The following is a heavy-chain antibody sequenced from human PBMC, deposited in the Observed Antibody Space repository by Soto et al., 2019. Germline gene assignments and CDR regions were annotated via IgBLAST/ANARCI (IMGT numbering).Heavy chain of an antibody. CDR3: ARTYQYCSSTSCYSNWLDV. CDR2: IDWDDDK. Sequence: SGPTLVNPTQTLTLTCTFSGFSLSTSGMRVSWIRQPAGKALEWLARIDWDDDKFYSTSLKTRLTISKDTPKNQVVLTMTNKDPVDTATYYCARTYQYCSSTSCYSNWLDVWGQGTTVTVSS. V-gene: IGHV2-70*04. D-gene: IGHD2-2*01. J-gene: IGHJ6*02. CDR1: GFSLSTSGMR.